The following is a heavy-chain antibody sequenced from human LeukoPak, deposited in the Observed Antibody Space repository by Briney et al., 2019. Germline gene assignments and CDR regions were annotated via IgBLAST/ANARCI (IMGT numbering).Heavy chain of an antibody. J-gene: IGHJ4*02. Sequence: PLETLSLTCAVYGGSFSGYYWSWIRQPPGKGLEWIGEINHSGSTNYNPSLKSRVTISVDTSKNQFSLKLSSVTAADTAVYYCARGGRRDTAMAFFDYWGQGTLVTVSS. CDR2: INHSGST. D-gene: IGHD5-18*01. CDR3: ARGGRRDTAMAFFDY. V-gene: IGHV4-34*01. CDR1: GGSFSGYY.